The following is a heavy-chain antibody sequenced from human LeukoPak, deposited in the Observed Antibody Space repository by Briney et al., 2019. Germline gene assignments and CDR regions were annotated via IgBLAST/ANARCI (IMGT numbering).Heavy chain of an antibody. CDR3: AGEGSSTSCYKY. J-gene: IGHJ4*02. Sequence: SESLSLTCAVYGGSFSGYYWSWIRQPPGKGLEWIGEINHSGSTNYNPSLKSRVTISVDTSKNQFSLKLRCLTAADTPLYSCAGEGSSTSCYKYWGQGTLVTVSS. CDR2: INHSGST. D-gene: IGHD2-2*02. CDR1: GGSFSGYY. V-gene: IGHV4-34*01.